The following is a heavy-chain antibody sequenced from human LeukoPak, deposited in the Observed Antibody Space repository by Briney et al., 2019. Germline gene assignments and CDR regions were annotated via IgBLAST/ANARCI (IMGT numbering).Heavy chain of an antibody. V-gene: IGHV4-61*02. J-gene: IGHJ6*03. CDR2: IYTSGST. CDR3: ASALIRRVFGVVSNYYYYMDV. CDR1: GGSISSGSYY. D-gene: IGHD3-3*01. Sequence: PSQTLSLTCTVSGGSISSGSYYWSWIRQPAGKGLEWIGRIYTSGSTNYNPSLKSRVTISVDTSKNQFSLKLSSVTAADTAVYYCASALIRRVFGVVSNYYYYMDVWGKGTTVTVSS.